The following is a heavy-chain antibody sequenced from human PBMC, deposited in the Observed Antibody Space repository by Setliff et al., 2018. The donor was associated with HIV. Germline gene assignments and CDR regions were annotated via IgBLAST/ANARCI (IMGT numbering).Heavy chain of an antibody. J-gene: IGHJ4*02. CDR2: INHSGST. D-gene: IGHD3-22*01. CDR1: VWSLSGYY. Sequence: SETLSLTCAVYVWSLSGYYWSWIRKPPGKGLDWFVEINHSGSTNYNPSLKSRVTISVDTSKNQFSLKLSSATAADTAVYYCVRSSLHYYDSSGYYPSYFDYWGQGTLVTVSS. V-gene: IGHV4-34*01. CDR3: VRSSLHYYDSSGYYPSYFDY.